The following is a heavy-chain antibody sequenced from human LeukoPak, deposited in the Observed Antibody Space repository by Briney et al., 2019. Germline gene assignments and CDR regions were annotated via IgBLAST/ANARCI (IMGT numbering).Heavy chain of an antibody. CDR2: INHSGST. CDR1: GGSFSGYY. D-gene: IGHD3-9*01. V-gene: IGHV4-34*01. CDR3: ALLDYDILTGSDY. J-gene: IGHJ4*02. Sequence: SETLSLTCAVYGGSFSGYYWSWIRQPPGKGLEWIGEINHSGSTNYNPSLKSRVTISVDTSKNRFSLKLSSVTAADTAVYYCALLDYDILTGSDYWGQGTLVTVSS.